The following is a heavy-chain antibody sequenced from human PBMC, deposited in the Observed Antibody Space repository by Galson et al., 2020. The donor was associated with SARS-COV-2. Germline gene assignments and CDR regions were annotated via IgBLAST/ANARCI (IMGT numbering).Heavy chain of an antibody. CDR3: GRINVRGVMVGMDV. CDR2: IDWDDDK. D-gene: IGHD3-10*02. Sequence: ESGPTLVKPTQTLTLTCTFSGFSLSTSGMCVSWIRQPPGKALEWLARIDWDDDKYYSTSLKTRLTISKDTSKNQVVLTMTNMDPVDTATYYCGRINVRGVMVGMDVWGQGTTVTVSS. CDR1: GFSLSTSGMC. V-gene: IGHV2-70*11. J-gene: IGHJ6*02.